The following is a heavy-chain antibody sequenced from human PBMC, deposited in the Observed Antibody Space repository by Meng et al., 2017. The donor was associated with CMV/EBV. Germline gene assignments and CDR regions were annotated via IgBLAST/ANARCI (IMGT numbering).Heavy chain of an antibody. Sequence: QVQRQQWGAGLLKPSETLSLTCAVYGGSFSGYYWSWIRQPPGKGLEWIGEINHSGSTNYNPSLKSRVTISVDTSKNQFSLKLSSVTAADTAVYYCARAKIMYYYDSSGYYYDYWGQGTLVTVSS. V-gene: IGHV4-34*01. CDR1: GGSFSGYY. CDR3: ARAKIMYYYDSSGYYYDY. D-gene: IGHD3-22*01. CDR2: INHSGST. J-gene: IGHJ4*02.